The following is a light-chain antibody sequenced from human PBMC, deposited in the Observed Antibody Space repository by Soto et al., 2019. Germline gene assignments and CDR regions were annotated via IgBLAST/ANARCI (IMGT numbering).Light chain of an antibody. CDR1: SSNIGSKT. V-gene: IGLV1-44*01. J-gene: IGLJ2*01. Sequence: QSVLTQPPSASGTPGQRVTISCSGSSSNIGSKTVNWYQQLPGTAPKLLIYSNNQRPSGVPDRFSGSKSGTSASLAISGLQSEDKADYYCAAWDDSRNGVVFGGGTKLTVL. CDR2: SNN. CDR3: AAWDDSRNGVV.